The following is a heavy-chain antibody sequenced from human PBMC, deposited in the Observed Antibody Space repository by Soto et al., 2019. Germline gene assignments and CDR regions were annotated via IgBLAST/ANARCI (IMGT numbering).Heavy chain of an antibody. Sequence: SETLSLTCTVSGGSISSSSYYWGWIRQPPGRGLEWIGSIYYSGSTYYNPSLKSRVTISVDTSKNQFSLKLSSVTAADTAVYYCARQILTDRSGYSSSWYGGFDPWGQGTLVTVSS. D-gene: IGHD6-13*01. CDR2: IYYSGST. CDR1: GGSISSSSYY. V-gene: IGHV4-39*01. J-gene: IGHJ5*02. CDR3: ARQILTDRSGYSSSWYGGFDP.